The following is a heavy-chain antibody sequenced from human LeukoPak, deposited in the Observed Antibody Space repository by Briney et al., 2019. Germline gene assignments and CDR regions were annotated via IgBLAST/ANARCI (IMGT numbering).Heavy chain of an antibody. CDR1: GYSFASYW. CDR3: ARRGGYSGYVDY. J-gene: IGHJ4*02. Sequence: GESMKISCKGSGYSFASYWLAWVRQMPGKGLEWMGIIYPGDSDTRYSPSFQGQVTISADRSISTAYLQWNSLKASDTAMYYCARRGGYSGYVDYWGQGTLVTVSS. V-gene: IGHV5-51*01. D-gene: IGHD5-12*01. CDR2: IYPGDSDT.